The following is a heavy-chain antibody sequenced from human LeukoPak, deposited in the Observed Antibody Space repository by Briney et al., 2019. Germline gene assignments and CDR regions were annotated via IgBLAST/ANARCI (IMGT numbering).Heavy chain of an antibody. J-gene: IGHJ4*02. Sequence: PGGSLRLSCAASGFTFSSYSMNWVRQAPGKGLEWVSSISSSSSYIYYADSVKGRFTISRDNAKNSLYLQMNSLRAEDTAVYYCARDRPDTIFGVVVFDYWGQGTLVTVSP. CDR3: ARDRPDTIFGVVVFDY. CDR1: GFTFSSYS. V-gene: IGHV3-21*01. CDR2: ISSSSSYI. D-gene: IGHD3-3*01.